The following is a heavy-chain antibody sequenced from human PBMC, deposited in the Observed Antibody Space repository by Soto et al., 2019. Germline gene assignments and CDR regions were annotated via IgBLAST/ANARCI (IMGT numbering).Heavy chain of an antibody. J-gene: IGHJ6*03. CDR3: ARVLRDYPFYYYYMDV. CDR1: SGSISSSSYF. CDR2: IYYSGST. V-gene: IGHV4-39*01. Sequence: SETLSLSCTVSSGSISSSSYFWAWIRQPPGKGLEWIGNIYYSGSTYYNPSLKSRVTISVDTSKNQFSLKLSSVTAADTAVYYCARVLRDYPFYYYYMDVWGKGTTVTVSS. D-gene: IGHD3-10*01.